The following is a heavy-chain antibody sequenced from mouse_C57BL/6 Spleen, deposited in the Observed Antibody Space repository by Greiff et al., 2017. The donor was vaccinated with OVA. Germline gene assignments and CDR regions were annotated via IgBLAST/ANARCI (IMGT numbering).Heavy chain of an antibody. CDR3: AKHNGSSYGYWYFDV. CDR2: IWGGGST. V-gene: IGHV2-9*01. CDR1: GFSLTSYG. J-gene: IGHJ1*03. D-gene: IGHD1-1*01. Sequence: VHLVESGPGLVAPSQSLSITCTVSGFSLTSYGVDWVRQPPGKGLEWLGVIWGGGSTNYNSALMSRLSISKDNAKSQVFLKMNSLQTDDTAMYYCAKHNGSSYGYWYFDVWGTGTTVTVSS.